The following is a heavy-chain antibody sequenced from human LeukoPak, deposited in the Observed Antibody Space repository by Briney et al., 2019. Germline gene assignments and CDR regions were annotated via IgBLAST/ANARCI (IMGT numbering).Heavy chain of an antibody. CDR3: ARGRSYYDFWSGYYDYYYYMDV. Sequence: SETLSLTCTVSGGSISSYYLSWIRQPPGKGLEWIWYIYYSGSTNYNPSLKSRVIISVDTSKNQFSLRLTSVTAADKAVYYCARGRSYYDFWSGYYDYYYYMDVWGKGTTVTVSS. CDR1: GGSISSYY. D-gene: IGHD3-3*01. CDR2: IYYSGST. J-gene: IGHJ6*03. V-gene: IGHV4-59*01.